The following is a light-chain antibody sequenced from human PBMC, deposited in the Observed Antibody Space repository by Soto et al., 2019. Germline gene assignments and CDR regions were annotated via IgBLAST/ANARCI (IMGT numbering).Light chain of an antibody. CDR1: QGISNY. V-gene: IGKV1-27*01. CDR2: AAS. Sequence: DIQMTQSPSSLSAYVGDRVTITCRASQGISNYLAWYQQKPGKVPKLLIYAASTLQSGVPARFSGSGPGTEFTLTISSPQSEDFAVYYCQQYNNWWTFGQGTKVDI. J-gene: IGKJ1*01. CDR3: QQYNNWWT.